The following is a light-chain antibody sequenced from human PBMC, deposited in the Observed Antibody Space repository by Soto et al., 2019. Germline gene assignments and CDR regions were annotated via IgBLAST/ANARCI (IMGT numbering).Light chain of an antibody. CDR1: QSVSSY. V-gene: IGKV3-15*01. Sequence: VTRSLSPRGSETLSCRASQSVSSYLAWYQQRPGQAPRLLIYGASTRATGIPGRFSGSGSGTEFTLTISSLESEDFAVYYCQQYYSWPSFGQGTRLEIK. CDR2: GAS. J-gene: IGKJ5*01. CDR3: QQYYSWPS.